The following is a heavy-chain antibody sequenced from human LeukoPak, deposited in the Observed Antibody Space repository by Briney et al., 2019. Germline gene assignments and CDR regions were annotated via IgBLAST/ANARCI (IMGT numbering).Heavy chain of an antibody. D-gene: IGHD3-10*01. J-gene: IGHJ4*02. V-gene: IGHV3-23*01. CDR2: ISGSGSST. CDR3: AKAPPAGSYYFDY. Sequence: GGSLRLSCAGPGFTFSSYTINWVRQAPGKGLEWVSAISGSGSSTSYADSVKGRFTFSRDNSKNTVYLQMNSLRAEDTAVYYCAKAPPAGSYYFDYWGQGTLVTVSS. CDR1: GFTFSSYT.